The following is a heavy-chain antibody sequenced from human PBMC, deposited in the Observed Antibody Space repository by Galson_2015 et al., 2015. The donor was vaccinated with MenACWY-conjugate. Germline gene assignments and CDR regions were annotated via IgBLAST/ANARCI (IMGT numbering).Heavy chain of an antibody. V-gene: IGHV3-11*06. CDR2: ISSSSSYT. D-gene: IGHD7-27*01. CDR3: ARSLGYYYGMDV. J-gene: IGHJ6*02. Sequence: SLRLSCAASGFTFSDYYMSWIRQAPGKGLEWVSYISSSSSYTNYADSVKGRFTISRDNAKNSLYLQMNSLRAEDTAVYYCARSLGYYYGMDVWGQGTTVTVSS. CDR1: GFTFSDYY.